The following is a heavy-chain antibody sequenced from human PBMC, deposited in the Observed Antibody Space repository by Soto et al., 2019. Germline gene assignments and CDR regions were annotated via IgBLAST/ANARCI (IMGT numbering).Heavy chain of an antibody. CDR2: ISWNSGSI. V-gene: IGHV3-9*01. CDR1: GFTFDDYA. D-gene: IGHD3-10*01. Sequence: EAQLVESGGGLVQPGRSLRLSCAASGFTFDDYAMYWVRQAPGKGLEWVSGISWNSGSIGYADSVKGRFTISRDNAKNSLYLQMNSLRAEDTALYYCAKDVYNSGNPSSGFDYWGQGTLVTVSS. CDR3: AKDVYNSGNPSSGFDY. J-gene: IGHJ4*02.